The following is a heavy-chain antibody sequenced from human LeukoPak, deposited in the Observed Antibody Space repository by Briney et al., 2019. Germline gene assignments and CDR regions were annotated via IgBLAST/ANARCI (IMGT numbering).Heavy chain of an antibody. Sequence: PGGSLRLSCAASGFTFDDYAMHWVRQAPGKGLEWVSGISWNSGSIGYADSVKGRFTISRDNAKNTLYLQMNSLRAEDTAVYYCARELGYKWLRLWGANPQNDAFDIWGQGTMVTVSS. CDR1: GFTFDDYA. V-gene: IGHV3-9*01. CDR2: ISWNSGSI. D-gene: IGHD5-12*01. CDR3: ARELGYKWLRLWGANPQNDAFDI. J-gene: IGHJ3*02.